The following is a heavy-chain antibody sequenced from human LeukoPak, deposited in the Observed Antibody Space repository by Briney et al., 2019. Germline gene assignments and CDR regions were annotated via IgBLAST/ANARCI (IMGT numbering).Heavy chain of an antibody. CDR1: GYTFTGYY. Sequence: ASVKVSCKASGYTFTGYYMHWVRQAPGQGLEWMGWINPNSGGTNYAQKFQGRVTMTRDTSISTAYMELSRLRSDDTALYYCARPPRDGYNNFDYWGQGTLVTVSS. V-gene: IGHV1-2*02. J-gene: IGHJ4*02. CDR2: INPNSGGT. CDR3: ARPPRDGYNNFDY. D-gene: IGHD5-24*01.